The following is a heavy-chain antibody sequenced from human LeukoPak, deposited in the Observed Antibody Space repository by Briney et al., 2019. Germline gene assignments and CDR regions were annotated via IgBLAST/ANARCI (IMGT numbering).Heavy chain of an antibody. D-gene: IGHD2-2*01. CDR1: GGSFSGYY. V-gene: IGHV4-34*01. Sequence: SETLSLTCAVYGGSFSGYYWSWIRQPPGKGLEWIGEINHSGSTNYNPSLKSRVTISVDTSKNQFSLELSSVTAADTAVYYCARDSCSSTSCYHYYMDVWGKGTTVAVSS. CDR2: INHSGST. CDR3: ARDSCSSTSCYHYYMDV. J-gene: IGHJ6*03.